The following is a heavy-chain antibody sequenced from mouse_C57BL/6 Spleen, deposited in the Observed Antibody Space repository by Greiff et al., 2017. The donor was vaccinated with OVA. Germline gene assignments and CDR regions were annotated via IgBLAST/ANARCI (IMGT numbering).Heavy chain of an antibody. CDR1: GYAFSSYW. D-gene: IGHD2-3*01. J-gene: IGHJ4*01. CDR3: ARRWLLRGYAMDY. CDR2: IYPGDGDT. V-gene: IGHV1-80*01. Sequence: QVQLQQSGAELVKPGASVKISCKASGYAFSSYWMNWVKQRPGKGLAWIGQIYPGDGDTTYNGKFKGKATLTADKSSSTAYMQLSSLTSEDSAVYFCARRWLLRGYAMDYWGQGTSVTVSS.